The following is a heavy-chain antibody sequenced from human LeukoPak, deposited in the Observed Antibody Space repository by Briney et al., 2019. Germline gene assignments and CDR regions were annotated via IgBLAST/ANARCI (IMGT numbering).Heavy chain of an antibody. CDR1: GFTFTNYA. CDR2: ISGPGGNT. Sequence: PGGSLRLSCAASGFTFTNYAMTCVRQAPGKGLEWVSAISGPGGNTYYTDSVKGRFTISRDNSKNTLYLEMNSLRGEDTALYYCAKGKREWELLPFDYWGQGTLVTVSS. D-gene: IGHD1-26*01. CDR3: AKGKREWELLPFDY. V-gene: IGHV3-23*01. J-gene: IGHJ4*02.